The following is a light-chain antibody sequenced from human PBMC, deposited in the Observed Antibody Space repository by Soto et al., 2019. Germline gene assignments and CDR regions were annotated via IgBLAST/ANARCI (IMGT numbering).Light chain of an antibody. Sequence: DIVLTQSPGTLSLSPGERATLSCRASQSVSSSYLAWYQQKPGQAPRLLIYGASSRATGIRDRFIGSGSGTVFTLTISRLEAEDFAVYYWQQYGISLVFCVGIEVEIK. CDR1: QSVSSSY. V-gene: IGKV3-20*01. J-gene: IGKJ4*02. CDR2: GAS. CDR3: QQYGISLV.